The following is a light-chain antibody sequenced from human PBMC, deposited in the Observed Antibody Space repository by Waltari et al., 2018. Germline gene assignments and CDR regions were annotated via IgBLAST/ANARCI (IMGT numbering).Light chain of an antibody. CDR1: SSDVGGYKY. CDR3: CSYAGSYTWV. CDR2: DVS. V-gene: IGLV2-11*01. Sequence: QSALTQPRSVSGSPGQSVTISCTGTSSDVGGYKYVSWFQQHAGKAPRLMIYDVSERPAGVPDRFSGSKSVNTASLTISGLQAEDEADYYCCSYAGSYTWVFGGGTKLTVL. J-gene: IGLJ3*02.